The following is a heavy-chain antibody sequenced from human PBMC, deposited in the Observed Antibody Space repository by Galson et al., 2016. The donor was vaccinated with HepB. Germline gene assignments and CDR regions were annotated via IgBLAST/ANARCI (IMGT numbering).Heavy chain of an antibody. J-gene: IGHJ6*02. CDR1: GFSLSTSGMC. CDR3: ARMKNYYYGMDV. Sequence: PALVKPTQTLTLTSAFSGFSLSTSGMCVSWIRQPPGKALEWLALIDWDEDKYYSTSLKTRLTISKDTSKNQVVLTMTNMDPVDTATYYCARMKNYYYGMDVWGQGTTVTVSS. CDR2: IDWDEDK. V-gene: IGHV2-70*01.